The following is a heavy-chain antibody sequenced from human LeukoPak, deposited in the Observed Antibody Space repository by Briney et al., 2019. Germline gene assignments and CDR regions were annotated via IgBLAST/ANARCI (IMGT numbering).Heavy chain of an antibody. V-gene: IGHV1-3*01. D-gene: IGHD3-3*01. CDR2: INAGNGNT. Sequence: ASVKVSCKASGYTFTSYAMHWVRQAPGQRLEWMGWINAGNGNTKYSQKFQGRVTITRDTSASTAYMELSSLRSEDTAVHYCARVLVRGRYYYYYGMAVWGQGTTVTVSS. CDR3: ARVLVRGRYYYYYGMAV. J-gene: IGHJ6*02. CDR1: GYTFTSYA.